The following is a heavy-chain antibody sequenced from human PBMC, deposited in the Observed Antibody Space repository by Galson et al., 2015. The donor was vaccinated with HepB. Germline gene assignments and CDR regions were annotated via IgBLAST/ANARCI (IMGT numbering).Heavy chain of an antibody. J-gene: IGHJ6*03. V-gene: IGHV3-33*01. CDR1: GFMFSSYG. D-gene: IGHD2-2*01. CDR2: IWYDGRNK. Sequence: SLRLSCAASGFMFSSYGMHWVRQAPGKGLEWVAVIWYDGRNKYYAESVKGRFTISRDNSKNTLYLQMNRLRAEDTAVYYCARDGVRGDIVVVSRYYYMDFWGKGTTVTVSS. CDR3: ARDGVRGDIVVVSRYYYMDF.